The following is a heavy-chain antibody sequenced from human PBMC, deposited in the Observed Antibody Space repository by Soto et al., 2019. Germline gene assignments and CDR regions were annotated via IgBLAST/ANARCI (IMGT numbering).Heavy chain of an antibody. CDR2: IYWDDDK. V-gene: IGHV2-5*02. Sequence: QITLNESGPTQVKPRQTLTLTCTFSGFSLTTSGVGVGWIRQSPGKAPEWLALIYWDDDKRYSPSLKSRLTITKEASKTPVVLTMADLDPADTATYYCAHRVLRTVFGLVTTTAIYFDFWGQGTPVAVSS. CDR1: GFSLTTSGVG. D-gene: IGHD3-3*01. J-gene: IGHJ4*02. CDR3: AHRVLRTVFGLVTTTAIYFDF.